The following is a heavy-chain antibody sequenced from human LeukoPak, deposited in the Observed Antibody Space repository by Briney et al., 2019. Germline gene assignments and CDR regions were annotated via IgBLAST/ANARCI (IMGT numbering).Heavy chain of an antibody. CDR3: ARAAGYCSSTSCYGGDAFDI. CDR2: IIPIFGTA. J-gene: IGHJ3*02. D-gene: IGHD2-2*01. V-gene: IGHV1-69*06. Sequence: SVKVSCKASGGTFSSYAISWVRQAPGQGLEWMGGIIPIFGTANYAQKFQGRVTITADKSTSTAYMELSSLRSEDTAVYYCARAAGYCSSTSCYGGDAFDIWGQGTMVIVSS. CDR1: GGTFSSYA.